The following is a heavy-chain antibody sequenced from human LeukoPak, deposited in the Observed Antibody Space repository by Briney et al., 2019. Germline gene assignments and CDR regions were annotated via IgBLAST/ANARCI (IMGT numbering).Heavy chain of an antibody. J-gene: IGHJ4*02. CDR1: GFTFSSYA. CDR3: AKGSRKWELAYFDY. V-gene: IGHV3-23*01. CDR2: ISGSGGST. Sequence: PGGSLRLSCAASGFTFSSYAMSWVRQAPGKGLEWVSAISGSGGSTYYADSVKGRFTISRDNSKNTLYLQMYSLRAEDTAVYYCAKGSRKWELAYFDYWGQGTLVTVSS. D-gene: IGHD1-26*01.